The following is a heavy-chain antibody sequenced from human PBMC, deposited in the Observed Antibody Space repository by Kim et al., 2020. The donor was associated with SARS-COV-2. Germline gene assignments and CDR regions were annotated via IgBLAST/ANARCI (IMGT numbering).Heavy chain of an antibody. CDR1: GGSISSYY. CDR3: ARHLRNMGEGLIFAVTIIPAAFDP. J-gene: IGHJ5*02. CDR2: IYYSGST. Sequence: SETLSLTCTVSGGSISSYYWSWIRQPPGKGLEWIGYIYYSGSTNYNPSLKSRVTISVDTSKNQFSLKLSSVTAADTAVYYCARHLRNMGEGLIFAVTIIPAAFDPWGHGTLVTVSS. D-gene: IGHD3-3*01. V-gene: IGHV4-59*08.